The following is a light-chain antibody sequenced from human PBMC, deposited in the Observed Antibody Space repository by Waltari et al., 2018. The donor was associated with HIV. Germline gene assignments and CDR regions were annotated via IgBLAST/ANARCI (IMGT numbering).Light chain of an antibody. J-gene: IGLJ1*01. CDR3: QSYDSTNPCI. CDR1: SGSIASNH. V-gene: IGLV6-57*03. Sequence: NFMLTQPHSVSESPGKTVTISCARSSGSIASNHVQWYQQRPGSAPPPVIYEDNQRPSGVPYRFSGSIDSSSNSAALTISELKTEDEADYYCQSYDSTNPCIFGTGTRVTVL. CDR2: EDN.